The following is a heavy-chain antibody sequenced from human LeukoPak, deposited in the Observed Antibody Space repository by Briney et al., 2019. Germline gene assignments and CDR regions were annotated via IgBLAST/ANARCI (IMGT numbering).Heavy chain of an antibody. D-gene: IGHD6-13*01. V-gene: IGHV3-74*01. CDR2: INSDGSST. CDR3: ARGGSAYSSSWSTFDY. Sequence: PGGSLRLSCAASGFTFSSYWMRWVRQAPGKGLVWVSRINSDGSSTSYADSVTGRFTISRDNAKNTLYLQMNSLRAEDTAVYYCARGGSAYSSSWSTFDYWGQGTLVTVSS. J-gene: IGHJ4*02. CDR1: GFTFSSYW.